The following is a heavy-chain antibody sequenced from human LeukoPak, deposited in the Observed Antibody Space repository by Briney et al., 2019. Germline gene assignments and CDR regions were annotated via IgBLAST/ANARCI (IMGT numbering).Heavy chain of an antibody. J-gene: IGHJ4*02. Sequence: AASVKVSCKASGGTFSSYAISWVRQAPGQGLEWMGGIIPIFGTANYAQKFQGRVTITADESTSTAYMELSSLRSEDTAVYYCARDGKAAAGGFDYWGQGTLVTVSS. V-gene: IGHV1-69*13. CDR3: ARDGKAAAGGFDY. CDR2: IIPIFGTA. D-gene: IGHD6-13*01. CDR1: GGTFSSYA.